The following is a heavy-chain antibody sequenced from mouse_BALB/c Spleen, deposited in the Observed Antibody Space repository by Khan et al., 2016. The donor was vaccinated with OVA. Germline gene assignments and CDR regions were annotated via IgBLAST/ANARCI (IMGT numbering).Heavy chain of an antibody. CDR3: ARVYGGDFDY. J-gene: IGHJ2*01. V-gene: IGHV3-2*02. CDR2: ISYSGNP. CDR1: GYSITSDYA. Sequence: EVQLVESGPGLVKPSQSLSLTCTVTGYSITSDYAWNWIRQFPGNKLEWMGFISYSGNPNYNPSLKSRISITRDTSTNQFFLQLNSVTTEDTSTYYCARVYGGDFDYWGQGTTLTVSS. D-gene: IGHD1-1*01.